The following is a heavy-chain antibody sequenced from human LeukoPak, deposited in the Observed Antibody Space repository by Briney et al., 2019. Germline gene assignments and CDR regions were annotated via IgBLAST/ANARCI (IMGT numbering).Heavy chain of an antibody. J-gene: IGHJ4*02. Sequence: SETLSLTCAVSGGSISSYYWSWIRQPPGKGLEWIGYIHYSGSTNYNPSLRSRVTVSVDTSKNQISLKLSSVTAADTAVYYCASTLQWLAFDYWGQGTLVTVSS. CDR1: GGSISSYY. D-gene: IGHD6-19*01. V-gene: IGHV4-59*01. CDR3: ASTLQWLAFDY. CDR2: IHYSGST.